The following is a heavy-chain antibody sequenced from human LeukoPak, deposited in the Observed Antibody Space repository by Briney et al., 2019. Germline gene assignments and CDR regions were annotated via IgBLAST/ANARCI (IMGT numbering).Heavy chain of an antibody. CDR1: GFTFSNSW. J-gene: IGHJ4*02. Sequence: GGSLRLSCAGSGFTFSNSWMGWVRQAPGKGLEWVANIKQDGSEKYYVDSVKGRFTISRDNAKNSLYLQMNSLRAEDTAVYYCARGGYSYGYGLDYWGQGTLVTVSS. D-gene: IGHD5-18*01. CDR3: ARGGYSYGYGLDY. V-gene: IGHV3-7*01. CDR2: IKQDGSEK.